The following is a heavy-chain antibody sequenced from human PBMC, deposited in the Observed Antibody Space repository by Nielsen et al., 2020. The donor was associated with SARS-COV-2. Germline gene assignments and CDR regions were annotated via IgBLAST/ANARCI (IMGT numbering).Heavy chain of an antibody. CDR2: ISYDANNK. CDR3: ARDGPTRATATDY. D-gene: IGHD2-2*01. CDR1: GFSFSNYG. V-gene: IGHV3-30*03. J-gene: IGHJ4*02. Sequence: GGSLRLSCAASGFSFSNYGIHWVRQAPGKGLEWVAFISYDANNKYYSDSVKGRFTISRDNSKNTLFLQMNSLRPEDTAVYFCARDGPTRATATDYWGQGTLVTVS.